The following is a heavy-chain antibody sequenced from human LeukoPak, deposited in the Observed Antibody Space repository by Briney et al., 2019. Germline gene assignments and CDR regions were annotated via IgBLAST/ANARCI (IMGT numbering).Heavy chain of an antibody. J-gene: IGHJ4*02. Sequence: PGGSLRLSCAASGFMFSSCAMNWVRQTPRKGLEWVSGISGNGLSTHYAASVEGRFTISRDNSKDTLILQINGLRADDTAIYYCARGDVLVVVAATGPAFEYWGQGSLVTVSS. D-gene: IGHD2-15*01. CDR3: ARGDVLVVVAATGPAFEY. CDR2: ISGNGLST. V-gene: IGHV3-23*01. CDR1: GFMFSSCA.